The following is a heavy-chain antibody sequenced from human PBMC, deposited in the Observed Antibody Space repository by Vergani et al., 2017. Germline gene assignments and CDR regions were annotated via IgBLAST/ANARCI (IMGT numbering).Heavy chain of an antibody. D-gene: IGHD3-22*01. Sequence: QVQLVQSGAEVKKPGSSVKVSCKASGGTFSSYAISWVRQAPGQGLEWMGRIIPILGTANYAQKFQGRVTITADEATSTAYMELSSLRSEDTAVYYCACPIGIVVVNDAFDIWGQGTMVTVSS. J-gene: IGHJ3*02. V-gene: IGHV1-69*11. CDR3: ACPIGIVVVNDAFDI. CDR1: GGTFSSYA. CDR2: IIPILGTA.